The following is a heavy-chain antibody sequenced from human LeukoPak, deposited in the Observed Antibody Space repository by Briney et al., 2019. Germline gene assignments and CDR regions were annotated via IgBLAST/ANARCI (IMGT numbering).Heavy chain of an antibody. D-gene: IGHD1-26*01. V-gene: IGHV3-30-3*01. CDR2: ISYDGSNK. J-gene: IGHJ4*02. Sequence: GGSLRLSCAASRFTFSTSVMYWVRQAPGKGLEWVAVISYDGSNKYYADSVKGRFTISRDNSKNTLYLQMNSLRAEDTAVYYCVCRIGGAPQWGQGTLVTVSS. CDR3: VCRIGGAPQ. CDR1: RFTFSTSV.